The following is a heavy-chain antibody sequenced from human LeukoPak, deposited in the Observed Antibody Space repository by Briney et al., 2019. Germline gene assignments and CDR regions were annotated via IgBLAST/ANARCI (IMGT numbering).Heavy chain of an antibody. J-gene: IGHJ4*02. CDR3: AKDPPSPDPYSNYLFDY. Sequence: GGSLRLSCAASGLTFSRYGMHWVRQAPGKGLEWVAYIRYDGSYKHYADSVKGRFTISRDNSKNTLYLQMNSLRGEDTAVYYCAKDPPSPDPYSNYLFDYWGQGTLVTVSS. V-gene: IGHV3-30*02. CDR1: GLTFSRYG. CDR2: IRYDGSYK. D-gene: IGHD4-11*01.